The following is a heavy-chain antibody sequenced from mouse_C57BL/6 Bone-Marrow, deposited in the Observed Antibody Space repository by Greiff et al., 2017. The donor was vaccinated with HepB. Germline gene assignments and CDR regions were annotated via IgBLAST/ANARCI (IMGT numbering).Heavy chain of an antibody. Sequence: EVQLVESGPGLVKPSQSLSLTCSVTGYSITSGYYWNWIRQFPGNKLEWMGYISYDGSNNYNPSLKNRISITRDTSKNQFFLQLNSVTTEDTATYYCAREGSSGDVGFAYRGQGTLVTVSA. D-gene: IGHD3-2*02. CDR1: GYSITSGYY. J-gene: IGHJ3*01. CDR3: AREGSSGDVGFAY. V-gene: IGHV3-6*01. CDR2: ISYDGSN.